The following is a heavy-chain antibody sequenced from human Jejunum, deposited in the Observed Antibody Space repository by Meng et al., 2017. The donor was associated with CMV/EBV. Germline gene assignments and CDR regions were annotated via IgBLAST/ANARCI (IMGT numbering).Heavy chain of an antibody. Sequence: VSSRSYYWSSIRQPPGTGLAWLGYVSSSGSTNYNPSLKSRVTISLDTSENQFSLRLTSVTVADTAVYFCARGTWRDYTASYYFDYWGQGTRVTVSS. CDR1: VSSRSYY. CDR2: VSSSGST. J-gene: IGHJ4*02. D-gene: IGHD4-11*01. V-gene: IGHV4-59*01. CDR3: ARGTWRDYTASYYFDY.